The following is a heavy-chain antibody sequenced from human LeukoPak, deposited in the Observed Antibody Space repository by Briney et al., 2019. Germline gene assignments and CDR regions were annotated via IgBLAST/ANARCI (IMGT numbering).Heavy chain of an antibody. CDR3: ARDLTMVRGVLGV. CDR1: GVTVSSNY. Sequence: PGGSLRLSCAASGVTVSSNYMSCVCQAPGEGLEWVSVIYSGGSTYYADSAKGRFTISRDNSKNTLYLQMNSLRAEDTAVYYCARDLTMVRGVLGVWGKGTTVTVSS. CDR2: IYSGGST. J-gene: IGHJ6*04. V-gene: IGHV3-53*01. D-gene: IGHD3-10*01.